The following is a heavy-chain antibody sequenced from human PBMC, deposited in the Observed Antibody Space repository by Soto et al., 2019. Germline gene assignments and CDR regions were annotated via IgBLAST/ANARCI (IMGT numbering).Heavy chain of an antibody. D-gene: IGHD6-19*01. V-gene: IGHV3-23*01. CDR2: ISGSGGST. J-gene: IGHJ4*02. Sequence: GGSLRLSCAASGCTFSSYAMSWVRQAPGKGLEWVAAISGSGGSTYYAPSLKGRFTISIDTSKNQFYLQMNTLTAADTAVYFCAKDVQWPVHYFDYWGQGPLVTVSS. CDR3: AKDVQWPVHYFDY. CDR1: GCTFSSYA.